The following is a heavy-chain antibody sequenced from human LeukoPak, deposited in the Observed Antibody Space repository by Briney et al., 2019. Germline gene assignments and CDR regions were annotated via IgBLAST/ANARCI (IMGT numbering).Heavy chain of an antibody. Sequence: PGRSLRLSCAASGFTFSSYAMHWVRQAPGKGLEWVAVISYDGSNKYYADSVKGRFTISRDNSKNTLYLQMNSLRAEDTAVYYCASPPPDYGDYAPLWGQGTLSPSPQ. J-gene: IGHJ4*02. CDR3: ASPPPDYGDYAPL. CDR1: GFTFSSYA. CDR2: ISYDGSNK. V-gene: IGHV3-30-3*01. D-gene: IGHD4-17*01.